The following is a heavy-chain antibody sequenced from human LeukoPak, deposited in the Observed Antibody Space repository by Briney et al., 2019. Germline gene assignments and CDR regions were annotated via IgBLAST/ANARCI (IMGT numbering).Heavy chain of an antibody. CDR1: GGSIKNYY. CDR2: IYYSGST. D-gene: IGHD2-2*03. Sequence: PSETLSLTCTVSGGSIKNYYWIWIRQSPGKGLEWIGYIYYSGSTNYNPSLKSRVTTSVDTSKNQFSLKLNSVTAADTAVYYCARAGYCSSTSCQWVPLVWGQGTTVTVSS. V-gene: IGHV4-59*01. CDR3: ARAGYCSSTSCQWVPLV. J-gene: IGHJ6*02.